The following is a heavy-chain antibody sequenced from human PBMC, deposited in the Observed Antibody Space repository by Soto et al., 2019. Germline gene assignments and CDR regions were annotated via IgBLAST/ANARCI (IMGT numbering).Heavy chain of an antibody. Sequence: GGSLRLSCSASGFPFSNHAMHWVRQAPGKGLEYVSAINYNGGTTYYVDSVKGRFTISRDNSKNTLYLQMSSLNVEDTAMYHCVTWGGIEARHLDHWGQGTLVTVSS. CDR2: INYNGGTT. D-gene: IGHD6-6*01. CDR1: GFPFSNHA. V-gene: IGHV3-64D*06. CDR3: VTWGGIEARHLDH. J-gene: IGHJ4*02.